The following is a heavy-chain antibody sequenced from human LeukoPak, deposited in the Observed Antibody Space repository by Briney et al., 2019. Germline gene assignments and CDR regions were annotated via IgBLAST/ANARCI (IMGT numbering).Heavy chain of an antibody. D-gene: IGHD6-19*01. CDR1: GYVFTGYY. CDR3: ARGFEGDASGWYFDY. J-gene: IGHJ4*02. Sequence: ASVKVSCKASGYVFTGYYMHWVRQAPGQGLEWMGWINPNSGGTKYAQKFQDRVTMTRDTSISTAYMELRSLRSDDTAVYYCARGFEGDASGWYFDYWGQGTLVTVSS. V-gene: IGHV1-2*02. CDR2: INPNSGGT.